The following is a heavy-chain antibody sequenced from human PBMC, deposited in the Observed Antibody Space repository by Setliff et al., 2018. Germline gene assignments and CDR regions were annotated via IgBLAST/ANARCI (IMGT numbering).Heavy chain of an antibody. CDR2: IIPILGIA. V-gene: IGHV1-69*10. J-gene: IGHJ3*02. Sequence: SVKVSCKASGGTFSSYAISWVRQAPGQGLEWMGGIIPILGIANYAQKFQGRVTITADKSTSTAYMDMSSLRSDDTAVYYCARAGGSGWYFDAFDIWGQGTMVTVSS. CDR3: ARAGGSGWYFDAFDI. CDR1: GGTFSSYA. D-gene: IGHD6-19*01.